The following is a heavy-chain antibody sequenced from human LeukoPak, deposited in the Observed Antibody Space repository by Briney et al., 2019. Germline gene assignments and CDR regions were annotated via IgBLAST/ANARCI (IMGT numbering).Heavy chain of an antibody. J-gene: IGHJ4*02. V-gene: IGHV4-39*01. CDR2: IYYSGST. CDR3: ARLFFHYSSSWELFDY. D-gene: IGHD6-13*01. CDR1: GGSISSSSYY. Sequence: PSETLSLTCTVSGGSISSSSYYWGWIRQPPGKGLEWIGSIYYSGSTYYNPSLKSRVTISVDTSKNQFSLKLSSVTAADTAVYYCARLFFHYSSSWELFDYWGQGTLVTVSS.